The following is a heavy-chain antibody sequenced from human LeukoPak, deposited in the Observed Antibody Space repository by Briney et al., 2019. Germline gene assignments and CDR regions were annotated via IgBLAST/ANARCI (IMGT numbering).Heavy chain of an antibody. J-gene: IGHJ4*02. CDR1: GGSVSSGSYY. CDR3: ARDNSRSGYYRKFDY. CDR2: IYYSGST. V-gene: IGHV4-61*01. Sequence: SETLSLTCTVSGGSVSSGSYYWSWIRQPPGKGLEWIGYIYYSGSTNYNPSLKSRVTISVDTSKNQFSLKLSSVTAADPAVYYCARDNSRSGYYRKFDYWGQGTLVTVSS. D-gene: IGHD3-22*01.